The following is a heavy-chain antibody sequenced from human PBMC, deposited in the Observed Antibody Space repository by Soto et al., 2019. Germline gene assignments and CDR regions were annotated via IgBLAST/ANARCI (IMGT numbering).Heavy chain of an antibody. Sequence: EVQLLESGGGLVQPGGSLRLSCAASGFTFSSYAMSWVRQAPGKGLEWVSAISGSGGSTYYADSVKGRFTISRDNSKNTLYLLMNSLRAEDTAVYYCAKDDYGDYGRVGYCDYWGQGTLVTVSS. J-gene: IGHJ4*02. CDR2: ISGSGGST. D-gene: IGHD4-17*01. V-gene: IGHV3-23*01. CDR1: GFTFSSYA. CDR3: AKDDYGDYGRVGYCDY.